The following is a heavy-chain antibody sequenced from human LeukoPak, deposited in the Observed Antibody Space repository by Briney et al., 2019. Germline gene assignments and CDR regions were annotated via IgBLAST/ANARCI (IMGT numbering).Heavy chain of an antibody. CDR2: ISGSAHKI. CDR3: AKVPAAIIAVSFDY. D-gene: IGHD2-2*01. J-gene: IGHJ4*02. V-gene: IGHV3-23*01. Sequence: GGSLRLSCVASGITFSNYAVSWVRQAPEKGLDWVSVISGSAHKIRYADSVKGRFTISRDNSENIVYLQMNSLRAEDTAVYYCAKVPAAIIAVSFDYWGQGTLVTVSS. CDR1: GITFSNYA.